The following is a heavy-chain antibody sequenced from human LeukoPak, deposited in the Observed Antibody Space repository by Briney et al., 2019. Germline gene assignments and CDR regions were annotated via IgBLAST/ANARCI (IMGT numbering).Heavy chain of an antibody. V-gene: IGHV1-2*06. Sequence: ASVKVSCKASGYTFTGYYMHWVRQAPGQGLEWMGRINPNSGDTNYSQKFQGRVSMTRDTSINTAYMELSRLTSDDTAVYYCARDLYSSGWTYAFDIWGQGTMVTVSS. CDR2: INPNSGDT. CDR3: ARDLYSSGWTYAFDI. D-gene: IGHD6-19*01. CDR1: GYTFTGYY. J-gene: IGHJ3*02.